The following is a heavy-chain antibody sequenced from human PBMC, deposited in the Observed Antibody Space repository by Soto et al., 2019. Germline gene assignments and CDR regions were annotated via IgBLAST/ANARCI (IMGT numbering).Heavy chain of an antibody. CDR2: IFSNDDK. V-gene: IGHV2-26*01. CDR1: GFSLSNVRMG. Sequence: QVTLKESGPVLVKPTETVTLTCTVSGFSLSNVRMGVSWIRQPPGKALEWLAHIFSNDDKSYNTSLKSRLTISKDTSRSQVVLTMNNMDPVDTATYFCARLNVMLIESYFYAVDVWGQGTTVTVSS. CDR3: ARLNVMLIESYFYAVDV. J-gene: IGHJ6*02. D-gene: IGHD3-10*01.